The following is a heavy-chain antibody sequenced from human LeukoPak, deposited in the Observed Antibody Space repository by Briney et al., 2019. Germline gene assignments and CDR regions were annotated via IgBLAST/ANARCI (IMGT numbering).Heavy chain of an antibody. D-gene: IGHD2-2*01. Sequence: ASVTVSCKASGYTFTGYYMHWVRQAPGQGLEWMGWINPNSGGTNYAQKFQGRVTMTRDTSISTAYMELSRLRSDDTAVYYCAREGSSANPRGRAFDIWGQGTMVTVSS. CDR3: AREGSSANPRGRAFDI. J-gene: IGHJ3*02. CDR1: GYTFTGYY. CDR2: INPNSGGT. V-gene: IGHV1-2*02.